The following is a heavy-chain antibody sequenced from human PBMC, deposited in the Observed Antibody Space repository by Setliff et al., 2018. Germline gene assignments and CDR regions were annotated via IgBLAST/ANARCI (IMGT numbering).Heavy chain of an antibody. V-gene: IGHV3-23*01. J-gene: IGHJ4*02. CDR3: MKKIIAGGGPPYDYFDY. D-gene: IGHD1-26*01. Sequence: GESLTISCAASGFTFSTYVMTWVRQAPGKGLEWVSSIHGEGINTYYADSVKGRVTISRDNSKNTLFLQMNSLRADDTALYYCMKKIIAGGGPPYDYFDYWGQGTLVTVS. CDR2: IHGEGINT. CDR1: GFTFSTYV.